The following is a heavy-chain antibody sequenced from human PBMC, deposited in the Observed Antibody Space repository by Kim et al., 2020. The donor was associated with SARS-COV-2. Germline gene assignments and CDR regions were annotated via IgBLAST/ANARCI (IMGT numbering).Heavy chain of an antibody. V-gene: IGHV4-39*01. CDR2: VYYSGTT. CDR3: ARRDYANWFDP. Sequence: SETLSLTCNVSGDSITSSTYYWAWVRQPPGKGLEYIGSVYYSGTTYYNPSLKSRVTISVDTSKDQFFLKLNSVTAADTAVYYCARRDYANWFDPWGQGTLVTVSS. J-gene: IGHJ5*02. CDR1: GDSITSSTYY. D-gene: IGHD4-17*01.